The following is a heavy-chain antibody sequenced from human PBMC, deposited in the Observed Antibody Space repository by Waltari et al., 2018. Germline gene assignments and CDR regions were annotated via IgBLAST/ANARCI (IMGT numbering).Heavy chain of an antibody. D-gene: IGHD2-8*02. Sequence: QVQLVQSGAEVKKPGASVKVSCKASGYTFTSYAMHWVRQAPGQRLEWMGWINAGNCNTKYSQKFQGRVTITRDTSASTAYMELSSLRSEDTAVYYCASGPVVYWGYWGQGTLVTVSS. V-gene: IGHV1-3*01. J-gene: IGHJ4*02. CDR3: ASGPVVYWGY. CDR1: GYTFTSYA. CDR2: INAGNCNT.